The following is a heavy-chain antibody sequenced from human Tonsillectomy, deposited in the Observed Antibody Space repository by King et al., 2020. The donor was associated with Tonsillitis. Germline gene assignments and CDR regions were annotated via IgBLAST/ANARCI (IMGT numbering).Heavy chain of an antibody. J-gene: IGHJ6*03. CDR2: ISASAGGT. CDR1: GFTFSSFA. D-gene: IGHD3-3*01. Sequence: VQLVESGGGLVQPGGSLRLSCAASGFTFSSFAITWVRQAPGKGLEWVSSISASAGGTDYADSVNGRLTISRDNSKNTLYLQVNGLRAEDTAVYYCAKLLRSGYHLYYMDVWGKGTTVTVSS. V-gene: IGHV3-23*04. CDR3: AKLLRSGYHLYYMDV.